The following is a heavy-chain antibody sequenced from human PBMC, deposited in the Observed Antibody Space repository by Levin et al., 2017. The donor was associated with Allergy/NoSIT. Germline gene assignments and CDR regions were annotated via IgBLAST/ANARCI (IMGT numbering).Heavy chain of an antibody. D-gene: IGHD3-9*01. V-gene: IGHV4-30-2*01. CDR1: DGSISSGGYS. J-gene: IGHJ4*02. Sequence: SETLSLTCAVSDGSISSGGYSWSWIRQPPGKGLEWIGYIYHSGSTYYNPSLKSRVTISVDRSKNQFSLKLSSVTAADTAVYYCARVRADILTGYYIDYWGQGTLVTVSS. CDR2: IYHSGST. CDR3: ARVRADILTGYYIDY.